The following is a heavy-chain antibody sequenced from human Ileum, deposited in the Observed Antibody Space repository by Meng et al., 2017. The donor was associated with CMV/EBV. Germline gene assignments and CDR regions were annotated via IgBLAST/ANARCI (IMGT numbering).Heavy chain of an antibody. V-gene: IGHV3-53*01. CDR1: GLSVSSNY. CDR3: ARDGYSSSWFVT. D-gene: IGHD6-13*01. J-gene: IGHJ5*01. CDR2: IHSGGAT. Sequence: SCAASGLSVSSNYMPWVRQAPGKGLEWVSIIHSGGATYYADSVKGRFTISRDNSKNTLYLQMNSLRAEDTAVYYCARDGYSSSWFVTWGHGTLVTVSS.